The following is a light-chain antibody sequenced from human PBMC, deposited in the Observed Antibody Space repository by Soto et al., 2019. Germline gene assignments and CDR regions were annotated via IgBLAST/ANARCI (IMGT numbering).Light chain of an antibody. CDR3: HKRSNWPPEYT. CDR2: DAS. Sequence: EIVLTQSPATLSLSPGERATLSCRASQSVSSYLAWYQQKPGQAPRLLIYDASNRATGIQARFIGSGSGTDFTLTISSLEPEDFAVYYCHKRSNWPPEYTFGQGTKLEIK. V-gene: IGKV3-11*01. J-gene: IGKJ2*01. CDR1: QSVSSY.